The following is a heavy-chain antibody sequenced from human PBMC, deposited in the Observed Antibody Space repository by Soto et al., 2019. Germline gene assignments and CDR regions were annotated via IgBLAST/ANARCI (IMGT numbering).Heavy chain of an antibody. J-gene: IGHJ4*02. V-gene: IGHV4-59*01. D-gene: IGHD6-13*01. CDR3: ARDLAAVPRAFDY. Sequence: LSLTCTVSGGSISSYFYIWVRQPPGKGLEWIGSVYYTGTTDYNPSLKSRVTISVDTSKTQFSLNLRSVTAADTAVYYCARDLAAVPRAFDYWGRGTLVTVSS. CDR1: GGSISSYF. CDR2: VYYTGTT.